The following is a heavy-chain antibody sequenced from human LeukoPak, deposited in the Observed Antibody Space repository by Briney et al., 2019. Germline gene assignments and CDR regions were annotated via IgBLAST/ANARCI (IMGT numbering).Heavy chain of an antibody. CDR1: GFTFSGSA. D-gene: IGHD3-9*01. CDR3: AKPENYDILTGPPHDAFDI. CDR2: IRSKANSYAT. Sequence: SGGSLRLSCAASGFTFSGSAMHWVRQASGKGLEWVGRIRSKANSYATAYAASVKGRFTISRDNSKNTLYLQMNSLRAEDTAVYYCAKPENYDILTGPPHDAFDIWGQGTMVTVSS. V-gene: IGHV3-73*01. J-gene: IGHJ3*02.